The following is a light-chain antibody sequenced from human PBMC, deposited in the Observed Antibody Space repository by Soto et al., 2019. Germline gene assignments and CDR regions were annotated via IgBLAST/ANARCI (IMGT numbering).Light chain of an antibody. Sequence: QSALTQPASVSGSPGQAITISCTGTSSDVGGYNYVSWYQQHPGEAPKLMIYDVSNRPSGVSNRFSGSKSGNTASLTTSGLQAEDEADYYCSSYTSSSTQVFGTGTKVTVL. CDR1: SSDVGGYNY. CDR3: SSYTSSSTQV. CDR2: DVS. J-gene: IGLJ1*01. V-gene: IGLV2-14*01.